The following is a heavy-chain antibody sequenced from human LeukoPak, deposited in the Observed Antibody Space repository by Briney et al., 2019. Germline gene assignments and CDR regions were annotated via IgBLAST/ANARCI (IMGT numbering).Heavy chain of an antibody. CDR3: AKASGGGYSYGLIDY. CDR2: ISGSGGST. D-gene: IGHD5-18*01. V-gene: IGHV3-23*01. CDR1: GFTFSSYA. J-gene: IGHJ4*02. Sequence: GGSLRLSCAASGFTFSSYAMSWVRQAPGKGLEWVSAISGSGGSTYYADSVKGRFTISRDNSKNALYLQMNSLRAEDTAVYYCAKASGGGYSYGLIDYWGQGTLVTVSS.